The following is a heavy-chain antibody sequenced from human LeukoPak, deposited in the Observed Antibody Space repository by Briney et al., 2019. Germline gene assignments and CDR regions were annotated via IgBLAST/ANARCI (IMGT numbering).Heavy chain of an antibody. CDR3: ARVRSRYSYGPFDY. J-gene: IGHJ4*02. Sequence: PSETLSLTSTVSGGSISSYNASWIRQPTGKGLEWIRNIYYSGSTNYNPSLKSRVTISVDMCKYQFTLNLSSVTAADTAVYYCARVRSRYSYGPFDYWVQGTLVNVSS. CDR2: IYYSGST. D-gene: IGHD5-18*01. CDR1: GGSISSYN. V-gene: IGHV4-59*01.